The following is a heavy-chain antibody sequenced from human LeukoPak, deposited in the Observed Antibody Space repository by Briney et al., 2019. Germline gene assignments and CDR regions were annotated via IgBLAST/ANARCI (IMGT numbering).Heavy chain of an antibody. D-gene: IGHD3-22*01. CDR1: GFTFSSYA. CDR3: AKDHDSSEVPHDFDY. CDR2: ISGSGGST. V-gene: IGHV3-23*01. Sequence: GGSLRLSCAASGFTFSSYAMSWVRQAPGKGLEWVSGISGSGGSTYYADSVKSRFTISRDNSKNTLYLQMNSLRAEDTAVYYCAKDHDSSEVPHDFDYWGQGTLVTVSS. J-gene: IGHJ4*02.